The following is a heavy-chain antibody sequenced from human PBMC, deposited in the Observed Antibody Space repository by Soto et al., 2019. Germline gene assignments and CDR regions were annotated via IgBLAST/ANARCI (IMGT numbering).Heavy chain of an antibody. V-gene: IGHV1-18*04. D-gene: IGHD2-2*02. J-gene: IGHJ3*02. CDR3: ARDAHCSSTSCYIGNAFDI. CDR2: ISAYNGNT. CDR1: GYTFTSYG. Sequence: QVQLVQSGAEVKKPGASVKVYCKASGYTFTSYGISWVRQAPGQGLEWMGWISAYNGNTNYAQKLQGRVTMTTDTSTSTAYMELRSLRSDDTAVYYCARDAHCSSTSCYIGNAFDIWGQGTMVTVSS.